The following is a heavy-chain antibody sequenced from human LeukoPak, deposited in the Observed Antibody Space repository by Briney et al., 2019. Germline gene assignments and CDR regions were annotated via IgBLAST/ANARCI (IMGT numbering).Heavy chain of an antibody. CDR3: AKDYSASQLVPLYYFNC. CDR1: GFTFSSYG. D-gene: IGHD6-6*01. J-gene: IGHJ4*02. V-gene: IGHV3-30*18. CDR2: ISYDGSNK. Sequence: GGSLRLSCAASGFTFSSYGMHWVRQAPGKGLEWVAVISYDGSNKYYADSVKGRFTISRDNSKNTLYLQMNSLRAEDTAVYFCAKDYSASQLVPLYYFNCWGQGSLVTVSS.